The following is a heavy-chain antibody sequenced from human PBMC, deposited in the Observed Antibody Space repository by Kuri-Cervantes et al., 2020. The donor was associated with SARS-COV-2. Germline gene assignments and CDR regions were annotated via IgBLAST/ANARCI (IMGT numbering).Heavy chain of an antibody. Sequence: LKISCAASGFTFSSYAMSWVRQAPGKGLEWVSAISGSGGSTYYADSVKGRFTISRDNAKNSLYLQMNSLRAEDTAVYYCARRGSSWDYWGQGTLVTVSS. D-gene: IGHD6-13*01. CDR2: ISGSGGST. V-gene: IGHV3-23*01. CDR3: ARRGSSWDY. CDR1: GFTFSSYA. J-gene: IGHJ4*02.